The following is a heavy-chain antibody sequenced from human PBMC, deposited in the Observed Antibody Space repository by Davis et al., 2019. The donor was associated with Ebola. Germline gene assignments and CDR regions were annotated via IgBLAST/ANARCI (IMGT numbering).Heavy chain of an antibody. CDR1: GFSVSDNY. J-gene: IGHJ4*02. D-gene: IGHD6-6*01. V-gene: IGHV3-53*01. CDR3: ARFSRGSIESY. CDR2: IYNVYTM. Sequence: GESLKISCEASGFSVSDNYMNWVRQAPGKGLEWVSVIYNVYTMYYADSVKGRFTISRDNAKNALYLQMNSLRVEDTAVYYCARFSRGSIESYWGQGTLVTVSS.